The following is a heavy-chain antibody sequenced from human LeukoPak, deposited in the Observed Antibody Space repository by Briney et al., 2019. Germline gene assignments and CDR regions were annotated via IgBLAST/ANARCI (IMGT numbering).Heavy chain of an antibody. CDR1: GGSISSYY. Sequence: SETLSLTCTVSGGSISSYYWSWLRQPPGKGLEWIGYIYYSGSTNYNPSLKSRVTISVDTSKNQFSLKLSSVTAADTAVYYCARVEDIASYYMDVWGKGTTVTVSS. J-gene: IGHJ6*03. V-gene: IGHV4-59*01. CDR2: IYYSGST. CDR3: ARVEDIASYYMDV. D-gene: IGHD2-15*01.